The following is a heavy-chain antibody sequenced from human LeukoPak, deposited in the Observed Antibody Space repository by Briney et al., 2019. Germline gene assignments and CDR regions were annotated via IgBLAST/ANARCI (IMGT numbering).Heavy chain of an antibody. D-gene: IGHD1-26*01. V-gene: IGHV3-48*03. CDR2: MSSSGSII. CDR3: ARVYSESSGAFDI. Sequence: PGGSLRLSCAASGFIFSSYEMNWVRQAPGKGLEWVSYMSSSGSIIYYADSVKGRFTISRDNAKNSLYLQMNSLRAEDTAVYYCARVYSESSGAFDIWGQGTMVTVSS. CDR1: GFIFSSYE. J-gene: IGHJ3*02.